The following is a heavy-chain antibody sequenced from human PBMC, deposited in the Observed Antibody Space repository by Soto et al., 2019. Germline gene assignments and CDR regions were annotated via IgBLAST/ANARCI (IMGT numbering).Heavy chain of an antibody. Sequence: QVQLQESGPGLVKPSQTLSLTCTVSGGSISSGSYHWSWIRQHPGKGLEWIGNIYYSGSSYYNPSLKRRATISIDTSKDQFSLRLGSVTAADTAVYYCARVEGSSYYFRHDCWGRGTLVTVSS. CDR1: GGSISSGSYH. CDR3: ARVEGSSYYFRHDC. D-gene: IGHD1-26*01. V-gene: IGHV4-31*03. CDR2: IYYSGSS. J-gene: IGHJ4*02.